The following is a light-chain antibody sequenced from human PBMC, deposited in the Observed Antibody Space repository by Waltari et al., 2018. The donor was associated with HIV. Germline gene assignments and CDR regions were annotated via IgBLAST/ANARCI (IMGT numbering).Light chain of an antibody. Sequence: QSVLTQPPSASGTPGQRVTISCSGSSSNIGSNTVHWYQQLPGSAPKLLIYSNSQRPSGVPDRFSGSKSGTSASLAISGLQSEDEADYYCAAWDDSLNGVIFGGGTKLSVL. CDR1: SSNIGSNT. V-gene: IGLV1-44*01. J-gene: IGLJ2*01. CDR3: AAWDDSLNGVI. CDR2: SNS.